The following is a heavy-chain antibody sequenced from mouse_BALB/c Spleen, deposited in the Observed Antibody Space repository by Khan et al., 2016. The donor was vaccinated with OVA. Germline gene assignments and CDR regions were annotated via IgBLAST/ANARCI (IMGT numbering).Heavy chain of an antibody. CDR2: ISSGGDYT. D-gene: IGHD4-1*01. Sequence: EVELVESGGDLVKPGGSLKLSCAASGFTFSSYSMPWVRQTPDKRLEWVASISSGGDYTYYPDSVKGRFTITRDNANNTLYLQMSDLKSEETGMYFCSEHLTGWFGYWGQGTLVTVSA. J-gene: IGHJ3*01. CDR1: GFTFSSYS. CDR3: SEHLTGWFGY. V-gene: IGHV5-6*01.